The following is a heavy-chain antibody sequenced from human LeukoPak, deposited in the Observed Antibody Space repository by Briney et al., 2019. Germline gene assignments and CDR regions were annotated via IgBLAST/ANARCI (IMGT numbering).Heavy chain of an antibody. D-gene: IGHD3-22*01. J-gene: IGHJ3*02. CDR3: TTDLHYYDSPSDAFDI. V-gene: IGHV3-15*01. CDR2: IKSKTDGGTT. Sequence: WIRQPPGKGLEWVGRIKSKTDGGTTDYAAPVKGRFTISRDDSKNTLYLQMNSLKTEDTAVYYCTTDLHYYDSPSDAFDIWGQGTKVTVSS.